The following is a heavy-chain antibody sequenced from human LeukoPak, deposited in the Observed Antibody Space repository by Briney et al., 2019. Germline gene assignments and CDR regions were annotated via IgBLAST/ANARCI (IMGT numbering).Heavy chain of an antibody. J-gene: IGHJ4*02. CDR2: INHSGST. CDR3: ARETYYYGSGSYAGDTYYFDY. CDR1: GGSFSGYY. D-gene: IGHD3-10*01. V-gene: IGHV4-34*01. Sequence: SETLSLTCAVYGGSFSGYYWSWIRQPPGKGLEWIGEINHSGSTNYNPSLKSRVTISVDTSKNQFSLKLSSVTAADTAVYYCARETYYYGSGSYAGDTYYFDYWGQGTLVTVSS.